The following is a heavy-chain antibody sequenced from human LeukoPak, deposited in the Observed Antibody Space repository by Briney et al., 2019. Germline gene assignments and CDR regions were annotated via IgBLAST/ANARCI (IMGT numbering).Heavy chain of an antibody. CDR1: GYTFTGYY. J-gene: IGHJ4*02. CDR2: INPNSGGT. CDR3: ARGLTTVVREVIDY. V-gene: IGHV1-2*02. D-gene: IGHD4-23*01. Sequence: ASVKVSCKASGYTFTGYYMHWVRQAPGQGLEWMGWINPNSGGTNYAQKFQGRVTMTRDTSISTAYMELSRLRSDDTAVYYCARGLTTVVREVIDYWGQGALVTVSS.